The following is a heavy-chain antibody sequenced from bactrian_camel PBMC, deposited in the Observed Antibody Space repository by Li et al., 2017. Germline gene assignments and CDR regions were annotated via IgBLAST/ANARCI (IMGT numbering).Heavy chain of an antibody. J-gene: IGHJ4*01. D-gene: IGHD2*01. CDR2: IYTGPGHT. CDR3: AAVSAIRDGGSCLQTETWGYVFS. V-gene: IGHV3S63*01. CDR1: ASPYF. Sequence: HVQLVESGGGSVQAGGSLRLSCAYSASPYFIGWFRQVPGKEREGVAGIYTGPGHTYYADSVKGRFRVSRDNDKKTWYLDMDKLKPEDTATYYCAAVSAIRDGGSCLQTETWGYVFSWGQGTQVTVS.